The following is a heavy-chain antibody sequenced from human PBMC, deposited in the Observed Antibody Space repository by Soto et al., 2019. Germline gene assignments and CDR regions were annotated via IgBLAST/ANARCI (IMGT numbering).Heavy chain of an antibody. V-gene: IGHV3-11*06. CDR1: GFTFSDYY. D-gene: IGHD6-13*01. Sequence: GGSLRLSCAASGFTFSDYYMSWIRQAPGKALEWVSYISSSSSYTNYADSVKGRFTISRDNAKNSLYLQMNSLRAEDTAVYYCATLSKGIAAAKERWDAFDIWGQGTMVTVSS. CDR2: ISSSSSYT. CDR3: ATLSKGIAAAKERWDAFDI. J-gene: IGHJ3*02.